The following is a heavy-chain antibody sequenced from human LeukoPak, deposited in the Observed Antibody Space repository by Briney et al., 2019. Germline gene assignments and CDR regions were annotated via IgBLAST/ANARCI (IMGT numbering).Heavy chain of an antibody. Sequence: GGSLRLSCAVSGFSLSTYWMHWVRQAPGKGLLWVAHSNEDGTGASHADSVKGRFIISRDNAKNTLYLQMNGLRVEDTAVYYCVRVPTNSYGFGQWGQGSLVTVSS. D-gene: IGHD5-18*01. CDR3: VRVPTNSYGFGQ. V-gene: IGHV3-74*01. CDR2: SNEDGTGA. J-gene: IGHJ4*02. CDR1: GFSLSTYW.